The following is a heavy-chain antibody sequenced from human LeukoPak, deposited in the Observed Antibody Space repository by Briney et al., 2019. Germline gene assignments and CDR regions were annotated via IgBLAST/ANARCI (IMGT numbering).Heavy chain of an antibody. V-gene: IGHV1-69*05. CDR3: ARAPRSWGFDY. D-gene: IGHD7-27*01. Sequence: GASVKVSCKASGDTFSSYAISWVRQAPRHGLEWMGGIIPILGTANYAQKFQGRVTMTRSASINTAYMELTDLRSEDTAVYYCARAPRSWGFDYWGQGTLVTVSS. CDR2: IIPILGTA. J-gene: IGHJ4*02. CDR1: GDTFSSYA.